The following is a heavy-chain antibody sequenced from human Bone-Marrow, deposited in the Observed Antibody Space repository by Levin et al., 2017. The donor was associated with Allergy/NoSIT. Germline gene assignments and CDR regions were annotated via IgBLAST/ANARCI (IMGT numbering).Heavy chain of an antibody. V-gene: IGHV1-3*01. CDR3: ARDSGSYSAMGYMDV. CDR1: GYTFSTYG. D-gene: IGHD3-10*01. J-gene: IGHJ6*03. Sequence: ASVKVSCKVSGYTFSTYGIHWVRQAPGQRPEWMGWINAGNGNTKYSQKFQVRITITRDTSASAVYMELSSLTSEDTAVYYCARDSGSYSAMGYMDVWGKGTTVTVSS. CDR2: INAGNGNT.